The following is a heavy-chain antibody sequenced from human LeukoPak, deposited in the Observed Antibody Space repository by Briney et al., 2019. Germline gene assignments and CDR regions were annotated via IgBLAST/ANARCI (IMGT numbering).Heavy chain of an antibody. CDR1: GRSISSSSHY. J-gene: IGHJ3*02. Sequence: SDTLSLTCTVSGRSISSSSHYWGWIRQPPGKGLEWIGTIYYSGSTYYNPSLKSRVTISVDTSKNQFSLKLSSVTAADTAVYYCARRPASNYYDTSAAFDIWGQGTMVTVSS. D-gene: IGHD3-22*01. CDR2: IYYSGST. CDR3: ARRPASNYYDTSAAFDI. V-gene: IGHV4-39*01.